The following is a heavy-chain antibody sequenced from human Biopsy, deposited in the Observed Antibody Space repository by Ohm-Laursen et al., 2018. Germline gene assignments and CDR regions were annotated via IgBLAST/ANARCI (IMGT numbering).Heavy chain of an antibody. J-gene: IGHJ6*02. V-gene: IGHV4-34*01. D-gene: IGHD3-22*01. CDR3: VRGVDYYDPYHYYALDV. CDR2: INHSGRT. CDR1: GESFNGYY. Sequence: TLSLTCAVYGESFNGYYWSWIRQTPGKGLEWIGEINHSGRTNYNPSLKSRVTISVDTPKNQFSLKVRSVTAADTAVYYCVRGVDYYDPYHYYALDVWGQGTTVTVSS.